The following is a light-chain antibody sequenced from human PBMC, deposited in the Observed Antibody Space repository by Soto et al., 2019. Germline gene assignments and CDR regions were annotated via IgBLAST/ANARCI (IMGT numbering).Light chain of an antibody. CDR2: GAS. J-gene: IGKJ3*01. V-gene: IGKV3-15*01. Sequence: EIVMTQSPATLSVSLWEGASLSCRASQSVSNKLAWYQQKPGQAPSLLIYGASTRATGVPARFSGSGSGTEFTLTISSLQSEDFAVYYCQQYNNWPFTFGPGTKVDIK. CDR3: QQYNNWPFT. CDR1: QSVSNK.